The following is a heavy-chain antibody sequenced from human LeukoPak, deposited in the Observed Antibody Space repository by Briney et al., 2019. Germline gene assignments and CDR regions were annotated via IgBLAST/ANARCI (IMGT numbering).Heavy chain of an antibody. Sequence: SETLSLTCAVYGGSFSGYYWSWIRQPPGKGLEWIGEINHSGGTNYNPSLKSRVTISVDTSKNQFSLKLTSVTAADTAVYYCARGDIVVVTAIPSHYFDYWGQGTLVTVSS. CDR2: INHSGGT. J-gene: IGHJ4*02. CDR3: ARGDIVVVTAIPSHYFDY. D-gene: IGHD2-21*02. V-gene: IGHV4-34*01. CDR1: GGSFSGYY.